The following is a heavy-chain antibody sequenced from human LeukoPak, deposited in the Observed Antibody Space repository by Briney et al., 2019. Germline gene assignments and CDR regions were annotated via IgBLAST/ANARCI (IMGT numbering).Heavy chain of an antibody. CDR1: GDSISSYY. V-gene: IGHV4-59*01. CDR3: ARGSITMIVA. J-gene: IGHJ5*02. D-gene: IGHD3-22*01. Sequence: PSETLSLTCTVSGDSISSYYWSWIRQPPGKGLEWIGYIYYSGSTNYNPSLKSRVTISVDTSKDQFSLKLSSVTAADTAVYYCARGSITMIVAWGQGTLVTVSS. CDR2: IYYSGST.